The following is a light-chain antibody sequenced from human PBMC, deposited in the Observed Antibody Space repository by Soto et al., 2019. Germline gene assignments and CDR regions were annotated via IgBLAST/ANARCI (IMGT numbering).Light chain of an antibody. CDR1: SADVATSNF. Sequence: QSVLTQPASVSGSPGQPITISCTGISADVATSNFVSWYQHHPGRAPRLILYDVTHRPSGISNRFSGSKSGDTASLTISGLQAEDEADYYCTSYRTGPLYVFGTGTKVTVL. J-gene: IGLJ1*01. CDR2: DVT. V-gene: IGLV2-14*03. CDR3: TSYRTGPLYV.